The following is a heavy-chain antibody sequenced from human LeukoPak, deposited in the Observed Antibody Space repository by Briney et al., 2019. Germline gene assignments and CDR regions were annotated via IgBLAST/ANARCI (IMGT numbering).Heavy chain of an antibody. Sequence: GGSLRLSCAASGFTFSSYGMHWVRQAPGKGPEWVAVISYDGSNKYYADSVKGRFTVSRDNAKNSLYLQINSLRVGDTAVYFCARVGAATFYWYYMDVWGKGTTVTVSS. CDR2: ISYDGSNK. J-gene: IGHJ6*03. CDR3: ARVGAATFYWYYMDV. CDR1: GFTFSSYG. D-gene: IGHD2-15*01. V-gene: IGHV3-30*03.